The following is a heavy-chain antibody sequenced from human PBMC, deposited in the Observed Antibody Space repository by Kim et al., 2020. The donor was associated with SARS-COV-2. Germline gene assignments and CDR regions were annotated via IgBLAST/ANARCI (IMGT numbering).Heavy chain of an antibody. CDR1: GFTFSSYA. CDR3: ARDLWEGVVVPAATPYGMDV. Sequence: GGSLRLSCAASGFTFSSYAMHWVRQAPGKGLEYVSAISSNGGSTYYANSVQGRFTISRDNSKSTLYLQMGSLRTEDMAVYYCARDLWEGVVVPAATPYGMDVWGQGTTVTVSS. CDR2: ISSNGGST. V-gene: IGHV3-64*01. D-gene: IGHD2-2*01. J-gene: IGHJ6*02.